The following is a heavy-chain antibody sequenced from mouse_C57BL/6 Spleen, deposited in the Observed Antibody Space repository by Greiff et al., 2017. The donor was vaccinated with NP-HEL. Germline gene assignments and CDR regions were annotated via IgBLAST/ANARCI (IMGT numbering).Heavy chain of an antibody. D-gene: IGHD2-4*01. CDR3: ARSNYDYSWYFDV. CDR1: GYTFTSYW. CDR2: IDPSDSET. J-gene: IGHJ1*03. Sequence: QVQLQQPGAELVRPGSSVKLSCKASGYTFTSYWMHWVKQRPIQGLEWIGNIDPSDSETHYNQKFKDKATLPVDKSSSTAYMQLSSLTSEDSAVYYCARSNYDYSWYFDVWGTGTTVTVSS. V-gene: IGHV1-52*01.